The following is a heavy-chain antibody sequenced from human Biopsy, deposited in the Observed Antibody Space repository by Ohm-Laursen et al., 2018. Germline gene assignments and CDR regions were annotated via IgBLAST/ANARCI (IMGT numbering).Heavy chain of an antibody. CDR3: ARGEAGVYDALDI. D-gene: IGHD3-10*01. CDR2: IYNSGST. J-gene: IGHJ3*02. Sequence: PSDTLSLTCIVSGGSMSSYYWTWIRQPPGKGLEWIGYIYNSGSTNYNPSLKSRVTISVAVDTSKSQFSLRLSSVTAADTAMYYCARGEAGVYDALDIWGQGTMVIVSS. CDR1: GGSMSSYY. V-gene: IGHV4-59*07.